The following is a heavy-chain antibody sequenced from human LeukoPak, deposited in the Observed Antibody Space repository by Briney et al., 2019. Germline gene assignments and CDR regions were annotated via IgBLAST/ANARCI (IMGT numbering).Heavy chain of an antibody. CDR3: AKDLSNHARGSSGY. CDR1: GFTFDDYG. CDR2: INWNGGST. V-gene: IGHV3-20*04. J-gene: IGHJ4*02. D-gene: IGHD6-19*01. Sequence: GGSLRLSCAASGFTFDDYGMSWVRQAPGKGLEWVSDINWNGGSTGYADSVKGRFTISRDNSKNTLYLQMNSLRAEDTAVYYCAKDLSNHARGSSGYWGQGTLVTVSS.